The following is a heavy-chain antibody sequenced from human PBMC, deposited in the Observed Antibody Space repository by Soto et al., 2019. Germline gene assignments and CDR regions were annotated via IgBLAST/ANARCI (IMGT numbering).Heavy chain of an antibody. Sequence: GGSLRLSCAASGFTFSSYSMNWVRQAPGKGLEWVSYISSSSSTIYYADSVKGRFTISRDNAKNSLYLQMNSLRAEDTAVYYCARVRGIAARPGWVDYWGQGTLVTVSS. J-gene: IGHJ4*02. V-gene: IGHV3-48*01. CDR2: ISSSSSTI. CDR3: ARVRGIAARPGWVDY. CDR1: GFTFSSYS. D-gene: IGHD6-6*01.